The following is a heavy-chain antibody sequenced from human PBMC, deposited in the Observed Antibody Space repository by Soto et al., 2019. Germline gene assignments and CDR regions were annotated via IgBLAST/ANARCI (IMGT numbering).Heavy chain of an antibody. CDR2: MNPNSGNT. J-gene: IGHJ5*02. Sequence: GASVKVSCKASGYTFTSYDINWVRQATGQGLEWMGWMNPNSGNTGYAQKFQGRVTMTRNTSISTAYMELSSLRSEDTAVYYCARGSHYDILTGFIADWFDPWGQGTLVTV. CDR1: GYTFTSYD. D-gene: IGHD3-9*01. V-gene: IGHV1-8*01. CDR3: ARGSHYDILTGFIADWFDP.